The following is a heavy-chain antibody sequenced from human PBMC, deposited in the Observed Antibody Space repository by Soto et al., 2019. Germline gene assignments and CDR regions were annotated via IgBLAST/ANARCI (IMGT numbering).Heavy chain of an antibody. CDR2: IIPILGIA. D-gene: IGHD4-4*01. V-gene: IGHV1-69*02. J-gene: IGHJ6*03. CDR3: ARRPRDSNYYMDV. Sequence: QVKLVQSGAGGKKPGSSVKVSGKASGGTFSSYTISWVRQAPGQGLEWMGRIIPILGIANYSQKFQGRVTITADKSTSTAYMELSSLRSEDTAVYYCARRPRDSNYYMDVWGKGTTVTVSS. CDR1: GGTFSSYT.